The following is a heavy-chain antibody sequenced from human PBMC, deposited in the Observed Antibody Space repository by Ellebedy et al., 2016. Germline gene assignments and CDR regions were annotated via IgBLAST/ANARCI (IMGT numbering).Heavy chain of an antibody. Sequence: SQTLSLTCAISGDSVSPNNAAWHLIRQSPSRGLEWLGRTYYTSKWNYDYSVSVKGRITLNPDTSKNQFSLQVNSVTPEDTAVYFCARGWLRGGMDVWGQGTSVTVSS. CDR2: TYYTSKWNY. CDR3: ARGWLRGGMDV. V-gene: IGHV6-1*01. J-gene: IGHJ6*02. D-gene: IGHD6-19*01. CDR1: GDSVSPNNAA.